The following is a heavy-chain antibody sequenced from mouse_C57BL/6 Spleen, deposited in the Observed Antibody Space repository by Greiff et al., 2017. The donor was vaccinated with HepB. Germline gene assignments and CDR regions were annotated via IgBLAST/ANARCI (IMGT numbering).Heavy chain of an antibody. D-gene: IGHD2-13*01. CDR1: GYTFTSYW. V-gene: IGHV1-69*01. Sequence: VQLQQSGAELVMPGASVKLSCKASGYTFTSYWMHWVKQRPGQGLEWIGEIDPSDSYTNYNQKFKGKSTLTVDKSSSTAYMQLSSLTSEDSAVYYCAMMVSWYFDVWGTGTTVTVSS. J-gene: IGHJ1*03. CDR3: AMMVSWYFDV. CDR2: IDPSDSYT.